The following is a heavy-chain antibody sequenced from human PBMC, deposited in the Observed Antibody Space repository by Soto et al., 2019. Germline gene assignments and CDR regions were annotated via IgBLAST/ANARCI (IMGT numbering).Heavy chain of an antibody. CDR2: INPKSGGT. CDR1: GYSFTDYH. V-gene: IGHV1-2*04. J-gene: IGHJ6*02. Sequence: GASVKVSCKASGYSFTDYHIHWVRQAPGQGLEWLGRINPKSGGTSTAQKFQGWVTMTTDTSISTASMELSRLRSDDTAIYYCARGDSTDCSNGVCSFFYNLDMDVWDQGTTATV. CDR3: ARGDSTDCSNGVCSFFYNLDMDV. D-gene: IGHD2-8*01.